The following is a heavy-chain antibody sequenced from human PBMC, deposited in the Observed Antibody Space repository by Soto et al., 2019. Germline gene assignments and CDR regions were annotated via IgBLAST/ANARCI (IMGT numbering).Heavy chain of an antibody. CDR2: IHDSGGT. CDR1: GVSLRAYY. CDR3: ARLNHYDNSPFDY. Sequence: QVQLQQWGAGLLKPSETLSLTCGVSGVSLRAYYWSWLRQPPGKGLEWIGEIHDSGGTIYSPSLKSRVTISRDTSKNQFSLKVNSVSAADTAVYYCARLNHYDNSPFDYWGQGLLVTVSS. D-gene: IGHD3-22*01. J-gene: IGHJ4*02. V-gene: IGHV4-34*02.